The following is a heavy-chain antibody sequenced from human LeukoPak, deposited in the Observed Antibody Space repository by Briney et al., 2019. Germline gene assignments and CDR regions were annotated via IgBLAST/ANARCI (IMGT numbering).Heavy chain of an antibody. J-gene: IGHJ4*02. CDR3: ARDSDH. CDR2: INHSGST. V-gene: IGHV4-34*01. Sequence: SETLSLTCAVYGGSFSGYYWSWIRQPPGKGLEWIGEINHSGSTNYNPSLKSRVTISVDTSKNQFSLKLSSVTAADTAVYYCARDSDHWGQGTLVTVSS. CDR1: GGSFSGYY.